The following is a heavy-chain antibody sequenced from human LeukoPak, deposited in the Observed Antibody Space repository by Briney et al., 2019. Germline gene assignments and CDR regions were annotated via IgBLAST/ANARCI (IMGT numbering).Heavy chain of an antibody. D-gene: IGHD3-3*01. CDR1: GYTFTGYY. CDR2: INPNSGGT. Sequence: GASVKVSCKASGYTFTGYYMHWVRQAPGQGLEWMGRINPNSGGTNYAQKFQGRVTMTRDTSISTAYMELSRLRSDDTAVYYCARVYSSGSYDFWSGYYTRPYDAFDIWGQGTMVTVSS. J-gene: IGHJ3*02. CDR3: ARVYSSGSYDFWSGYYTRPYDAFDI. V-gene: IGHV1-2*06.